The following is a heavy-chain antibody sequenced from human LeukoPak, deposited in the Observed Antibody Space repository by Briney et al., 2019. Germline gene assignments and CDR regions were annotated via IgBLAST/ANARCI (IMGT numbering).Heavy chain of an antibody. CDR2: ISSSSSYI. Sequence: GGSLRLSCAASGFTFSSYSMNWVRQAPGKGLEWVSSISSSSSYIYYSDSVKGRFTISRDNAKNSLYLQMNSLRAEDTAVYYCARGSTYYDFWSGYYTGQAWGQGTMVTVSS. CDR1: GFTFSSYS. J-gene: IGHJ3*01. V-gene: IGHV3-21*01. CDR3: ARGSTYYDFWSGYYTGQA. D-gene: IGHD3-3*01.